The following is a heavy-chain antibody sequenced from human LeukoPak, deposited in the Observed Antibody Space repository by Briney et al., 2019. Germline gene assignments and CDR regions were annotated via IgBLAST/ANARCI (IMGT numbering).Heavy chain of an antibody. CDR2: IRSKANSYAT. J-gene: IGHJ4*02. Sequence: GGSLRLSCAASGFTFSGSAMHWVRQASGKGLEWVGRIRSKANSYATAYAASVKGRFTISRDDSKNTAYLQVNSLKTEDTAVYYCTRHLNGAVTGDYWGQGTLVTVSS. D-gene: IGHD2-21*02. CDR1: GFTFSGSA. CDR3: TRHLNGAVTGDY. V-gene: IGHV3-73*01.